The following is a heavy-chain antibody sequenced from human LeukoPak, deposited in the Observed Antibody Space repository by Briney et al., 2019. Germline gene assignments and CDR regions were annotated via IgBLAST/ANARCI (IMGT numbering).Heavy chain of an antibody. CDR2: IYTSGST. D-gene: IGHD3-3*01. V-gene: IGHV4-4*07. CDR1: GGPISSYY. CDR3: ARDSSQNYDFWSGYFDY. Sequence: SETLSPTCTVSGGPISSYYWSWIRQPAGKGLEWIGRIYTSGSTNYNPSLKSRVTMSVDTSKNQFSLKLSSVTAADTAVYYCARDSSQNYDFWSGYFDYWGQGTLVTVSS. J-gene: IGHJ4*02.